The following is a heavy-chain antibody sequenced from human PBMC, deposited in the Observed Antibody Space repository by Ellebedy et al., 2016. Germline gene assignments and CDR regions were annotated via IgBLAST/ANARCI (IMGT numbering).Heavy chain of an antibody. CDR2: INHSGST. CDR1: GGSFSGYY. V-gene: IGHV4-34*01. CDR3: ARAKDYGGNSRRKGWFNP. D-gene: IGHD4-23*01. J-gene: IGHJ5*02. Sequence: SETLSLTXAVYGGSFSGYYWSWIRQPPGKGLEWIGEINHSGSTNYNPSLKSRVTISVDTSKNQFSLKLSSVTAADTAVYYCARAKDYGGNSRRKGWFNPWGQGTLVTVSS.